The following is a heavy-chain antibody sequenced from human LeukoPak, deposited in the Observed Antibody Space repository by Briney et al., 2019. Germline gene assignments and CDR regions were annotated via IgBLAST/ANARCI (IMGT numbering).Heavy chain of an antibody. J-gene: IGHJ4*02. CDR1: GYTFTSYY. CDR2: INPSGGST. Sequence: ASVKVSCKASGYTFTSYYMHWVRQAPGQGLEWMGIINPSGGSTSYAQKFQGRVTVTRDMSTSTVYMELSSLRSEDTAVYYCARGIGDRFRLQHVIDYWGQGTLVTVSS. D-gene: IGHD2-21*02. CDR3: ARGIGDRFRLQHVIDY. V-gene: IGHV1-46*01.